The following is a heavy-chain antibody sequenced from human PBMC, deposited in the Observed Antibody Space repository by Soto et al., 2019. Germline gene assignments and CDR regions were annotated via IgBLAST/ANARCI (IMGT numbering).Heavy chain of an antibody. J-gene: IGHJ6*02. V-gene: IGHV3-21*01. CDR3: ASDRGKDAHDYYYNAMDV. CDR2: IRGFSPYT. Sequence: EVQLVESGGGLVKPGGSLRLSCISSGFTFRTYTMNWVCQAPGKGLEWVSGIRGFSPYTFYAESVKGRFTISRDNAKNSLYLHMNSLRAEDTAVSYWASDRGKDAHDYYYNAMDVWGQGTTVTVSS. D-gene: IGHD3-10*01. CDR1: GFTFRTYT.